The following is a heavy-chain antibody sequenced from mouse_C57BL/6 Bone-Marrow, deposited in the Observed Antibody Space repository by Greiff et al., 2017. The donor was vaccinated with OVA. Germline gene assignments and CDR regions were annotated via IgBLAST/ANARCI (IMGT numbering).Heavy chain of an antibody. V-gene: IGHV1-18*01. J-gene: IGHJ1*03. Sequence: VQLQQSGPELVKPGASVKIPCKASGYTFTDYNMDWVKQSHGKSLEWIGDINPNNGGTIYNQKFKGKATLTVDKSSSTAYMELRSLTSEDTAVYYCARDPRIYWYFDVWGTGTTVTVSS. CDR3: ARDPRIYWYFDV. CDR2: INPNNGGT. CDR1: GYTFTDYN.